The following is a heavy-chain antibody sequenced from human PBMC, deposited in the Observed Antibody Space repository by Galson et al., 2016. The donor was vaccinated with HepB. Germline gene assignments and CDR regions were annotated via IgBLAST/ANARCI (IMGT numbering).Heavy chain of an antibody. Sequence: SETLSLTCTVSGGSISSTRYYWAWIRQPPGKGLEWIGVSDYSGTAYFNPSLRRRVSLTVVSTKSQFSLRLSSVTAADTAVYFCARSPTPIGHFYKDVWGQGTTVTVSS. V-gene: IGHV4-39*01. CDR1: GGSISSTRYY. CDR3: ARSPTPIGHFYKDV. CDR2: SDYSGTA. J-gene: IGHJ6*03. D-gene: IGHD3-16*02.